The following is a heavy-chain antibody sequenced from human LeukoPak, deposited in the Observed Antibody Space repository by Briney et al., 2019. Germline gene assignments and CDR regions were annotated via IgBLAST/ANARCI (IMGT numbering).Heavy chain of an antibody. CDR1: GFTFSNYW. CDR3: ARGIGSSPYWYFDL. J-gene: IGHJ2*01. CDR2: INSDGTST. Sequence: PAGSLRFSCAASGFTFSNYWMHCLRQAPGKGLVWVSRINSDGTSTNYADSVKGRFTISRVNAKNTLYLQMNSLRAEGTAVYLCARGIGSSPYWYFDLWGRGTLVTVSS. V-gene: IGHV3-74*01. D-gene: IGHD1-26*01.